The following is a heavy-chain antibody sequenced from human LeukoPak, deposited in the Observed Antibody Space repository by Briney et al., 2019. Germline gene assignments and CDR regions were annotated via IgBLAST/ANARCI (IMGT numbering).Heavy chain of an antibody. J-gene: IGHJ5*01. D-gene: IGHD2-15*01. Sequence: GSLRLSCEVSRVSLSSYGMHWVRQAPGKGLEWVAWLPYDGSYNSTAASLKGRFAISKDISKNTLYLDMDSLTPEDTAVYYCAAAGLGVAHWFSSWGQGTLVIVSS. CDR2: LPYDGSYN. V-gene: IGHV3-30*02. CDR3: AAAGLGVAHWFSS. CDR1: RVSLSSYG.